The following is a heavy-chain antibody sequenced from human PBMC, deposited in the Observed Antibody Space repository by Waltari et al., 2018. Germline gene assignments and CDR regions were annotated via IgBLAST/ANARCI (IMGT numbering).Heavy chain of an antibody. CDR3: AREVTKVELGRRLPHFFDS. Sequence: QVQLQESGPGLVQPSQTLSLTRTVPGDSITSNSFYWNWVRQPAGKGLEWIGRFYSSEYINYNPSLKSRVTISRDTSKKQFFLKLTSVTAADTAFYYCAREVTKVELGRRLPHFFDSWGQGTLVTVSS. V-gene: IGHV4-61*02. J-gene: IGHJ4*02. CDR2: FYSSEYI. CDR1: GDSITSNSFY. D-gene: IGHD7-27*01.